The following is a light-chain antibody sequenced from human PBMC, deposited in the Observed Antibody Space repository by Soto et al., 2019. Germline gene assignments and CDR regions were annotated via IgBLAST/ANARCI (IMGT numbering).Light chain of an antibody. V-gene: IGKV3-15*01. CDR3: QQYYDWPS. CDR1: QSVSSS. J-gene: IGKJ3*01. Sequence: EIVMTQSPATLSVSPGERATLSCRASQSVSSSLAWYQQKPGQPPRLLIHGASTRATGIPARFSGSGSGTEFTLTISSLQSEDFAVYYCQQYYDWPSFGPGTKVDIK. CDR2: GAS.